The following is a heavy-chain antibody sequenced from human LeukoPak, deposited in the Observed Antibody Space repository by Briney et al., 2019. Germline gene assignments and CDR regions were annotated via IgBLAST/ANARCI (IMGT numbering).Heavy chain of an antibody. CDR2: INHSGRT. V-gene: IGHV4-34*01. CDR1: GWSFSGYY. J-gene: IGHJ5*02. CDR3: ARGVRSSGWWGVNWCDP. D-gene: IGHD6-19*01. Sequence: SETLSFTCAVYGWSFSGYYWSWLRQPPGKGLKGIGKINHSGRTNYNPSLKSRVTISVDTSKNHCSLKLSSVNAADTAVYYCARGVRSSGWWGVNWCDPGPQETGVSVST.